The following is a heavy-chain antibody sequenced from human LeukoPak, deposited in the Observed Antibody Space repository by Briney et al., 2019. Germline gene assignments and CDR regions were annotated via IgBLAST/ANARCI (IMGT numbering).Heavy chain of an antibody. Sequence: GGSLRLSCAASGFTFSSYALHWVRQAPGKGLEWLAVISFDGSNKYYADSVKGRFTISRDNSKNTLYLQTNSLRPEDTAVYYCARERIAATGTGWFDPWGQGTLVTVSS. CDR1: GFTFSSYA. CDR3: ARERIAATGTGWFDP. V-gene: IGHV3-30*04. CDR2: ISFDGSNK. J-gene: IGHJ5*02. D-gene: IGHD6-13*01.